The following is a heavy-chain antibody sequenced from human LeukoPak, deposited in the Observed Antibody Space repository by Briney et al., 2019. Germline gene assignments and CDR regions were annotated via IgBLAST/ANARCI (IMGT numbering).Heavy chain of an antibody. J-gene: IGHJ6*03. D-gene: IGHD5-18*01. CDR2: INPNSGGT. Sequence: ASVKVSCKASGYTFTGYYMHWVRQAPGQGLEWMGWINPNSGGTNYAQKFQGRVTMTRDTSISTAYMELSRLRSDDTAVYYCAREAPIQLPYYYYMDVWGKGTTVTISS. CDR3: AREAPIQLPYYYYMDV. V-gene: IGHV1-2*02. CDR1: GYTFTGYY.